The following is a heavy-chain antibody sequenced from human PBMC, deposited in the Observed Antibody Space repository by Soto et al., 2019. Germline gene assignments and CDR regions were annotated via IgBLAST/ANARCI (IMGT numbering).Heavy chain of an antibody. CDR2: ISYDGSNK. CDR3: ASYKGYYYDSSGYLGGYFDY. D-gene: IGHD3-22*01. V-gene: IGHV3-30*03. J-gene: IGHJ4*02. CDR1: GFTFSSYG. Sequence: PGGSLRLSCAASGFTFSSYGMHWVRQAPGKGLEWVAVISYDGSNKYYADSVKGRFTISRDNSKNTLYLQMNSLRAEDTAVYYCASYKGYYYDSSGYLGGYFDYWGQGTLVTVSS.